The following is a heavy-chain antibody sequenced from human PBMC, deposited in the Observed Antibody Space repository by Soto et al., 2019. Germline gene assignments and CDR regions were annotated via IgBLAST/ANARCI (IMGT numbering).Heavy chain of an antibody. CDR2: IYYSGST. V-gene: IGHV4-39*01. CDR3: ARLWYSSSSDY. J-gene: IGHJ4*02. Sequence: QLQLQESGPGLVKPSETLSLTCTVSGGSISSSSYYWGWIRQPPGKGLEWIGGIYYSGSTYYNPSLKSRFPISVDTSKNQFSLKLSSVTAADTAVYYCARLWYSSSSDYWGQGTLVTVSS. D-gene: IGHD6-6*01. CDR1: GGSISSSSYY.